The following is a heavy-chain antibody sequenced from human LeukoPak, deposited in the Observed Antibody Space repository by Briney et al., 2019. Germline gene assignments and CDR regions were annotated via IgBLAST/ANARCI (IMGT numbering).Heavy chain of an antibody. D-gene: IGHD4-17*01. CDR1: GYDFITIA. Sequence: GASVKVSCKASGYDFITIATSWVRQAPGQGLEWLGGIMPLFGTAGYAQKFQGRVTITKDESTRTVYLELTSLTSDDTAVYYCARDVHGDYGSGWFDPWGQGPLVSVSS. V-gene: IGHV1-69*05. CDR2: IMPLFGTA. J-gene: IGHJ5*02. CDR3: ARDVHGDYGSGWFDP.